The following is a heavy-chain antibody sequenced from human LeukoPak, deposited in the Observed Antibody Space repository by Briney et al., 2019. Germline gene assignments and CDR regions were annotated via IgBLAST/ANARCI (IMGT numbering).Heavy chain of an antibody. CDR2: IHTSGST. CDR1: GGSISSYY. J-gene: IGHJ3*02. D-gene: IGHD3-3*01. Sequence: SETLSLTCTVSGGSISSYYWSWIRQPAGKGLEWIGRIHTSGSTNYNPSLKSRVTMSVDTSKNQFSLKLSSVTAADTAVYYCARVGYDFWSGYYTGAFDIWGQGTMVTVSS. V-gene: IGHV4-4*07. CDR3: ARVGYDFWSGYYTGAFDI.